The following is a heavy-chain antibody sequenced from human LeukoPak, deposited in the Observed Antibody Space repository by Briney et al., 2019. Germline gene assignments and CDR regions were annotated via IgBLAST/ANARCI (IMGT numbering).Heavy chain of an antibody. Sequence: GGSLRLSCAASGFTVSSNYMSWVRQAPGKGLEWVSVIYSGGSTYYADSVKGRFTISRDNSKNTLYLQMNSLRAEDAAVHYCARSRAYSSSWYAHYFDYWGQGTLVTVSS. J-gene: IGHJ4*02. CDR2: IYSGGST. V-gene: IGHV3-66*01. D-gene: IGHD6-13*01. CDR3: ARSRAYSSSWYAHYFDY. CDR1: GFTVSSNY.